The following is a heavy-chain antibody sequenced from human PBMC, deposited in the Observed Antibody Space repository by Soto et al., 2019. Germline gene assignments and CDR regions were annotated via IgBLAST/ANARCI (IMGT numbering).Heavy chain of an antibody. Sequence: SLKISRKGSGYSFTSYWISWVRQMPGKGLEWMGRIDPSDSYTNYSPSFQGHVTISADKSISTAYLQWSSLKASDTAMYYCARLAMATRRGYYGMDVWGQGTTVTVSS. CDR2: IDPSDSYT. D-gene: IGHD5-12*01. V-gene: IGHV5-10-1*01. J-gene: IGHJ6*02. CDR1: GYSFTSYW. CDR3: ARLAMATRRGYYGMDV.